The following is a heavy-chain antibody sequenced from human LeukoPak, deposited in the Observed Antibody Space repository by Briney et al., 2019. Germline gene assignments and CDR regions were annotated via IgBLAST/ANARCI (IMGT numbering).Heavy chain of an antibody. J-gene: IGHJ4*02. V-gene: IGHV4-59*01. Sequence: SETLSLTCTVSGGSISSYYWSWIRQPPGKGLEWIGYIYYIGSTNYNPSLKSRVTISVDTSKNQFSLKLSSVTAADTAVYYCARVHLYYDYVWGSYRPYYFDYWGQGTLVTVSS. CDR1: GGSISSYY. CDR2: IYYIGST. CDR3: ARVHLYYDYVWGSYRPYYFDY. D-gene: IGHD3-16*02.